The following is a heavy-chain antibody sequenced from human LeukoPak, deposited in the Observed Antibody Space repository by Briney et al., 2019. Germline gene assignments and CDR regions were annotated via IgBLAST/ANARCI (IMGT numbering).Heavy chain of an antibody. CDR2: INPRDGST. D-gene: IGHD6-13*01. Sequence: GESLKISCQGSGYTFTSYYMHWVRQAPGQGLEWMGIINPRDGSTSYTQKFQGRVTMTRDTSTSTVYMELSSLRSEDTAVYYCARDNKLVSGGYSSSWYGFDYWGQGTLVTVSS. J-gene: IGHJ4*02. CDR1: GYTFTSYY. CDR3: ARDNKLVSGGYSSSWYGFDY. V-gene: IGHV1-46*01.